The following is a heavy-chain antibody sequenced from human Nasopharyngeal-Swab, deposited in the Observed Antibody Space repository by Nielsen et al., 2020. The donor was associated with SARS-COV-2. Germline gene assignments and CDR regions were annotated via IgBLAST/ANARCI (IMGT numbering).Heavy chain of an antibody. D-gene: IGHD3-3*01. CDR3: ARAWRGFSI. Sequence: GESLKISCAATGFTFESHKMSWLRQAPGKGLEWVAIITEDGSETSYVDSVKGRFTNSRDNAKNSLYLQMNSLRAEAPAVYFCARAWRGFSIWGQGTMVTVSS. CDR2: ITEDGSET. V-gene: IGHV3-7*01. J-gene: IGHJ3*02. CDR1: GFTFESHK.